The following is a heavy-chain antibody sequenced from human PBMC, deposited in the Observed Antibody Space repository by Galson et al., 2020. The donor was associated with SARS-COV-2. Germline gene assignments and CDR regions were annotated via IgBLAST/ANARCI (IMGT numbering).Heavy chain of an antibody. D-gene: IGHD2-2*01. J-gene: IGHJ6*02. CDR3: ATESVVVPAATQTKYYYYYGMDV. V-gene: IGHV4-31*03. CDR1: GGSISSGGYY. Sequence: SQTLSLTCTVSGGSISSGGYYWSWIRQHPGKGLEWIGYIYYSGSTYYNPSLKSRVTISVDTSKNQFSLKLSSVTAADTAVYYCATESVVVPAATQTKYYYYYGMDVWGQGTTVTVSS. CDR2: IYYSGST.